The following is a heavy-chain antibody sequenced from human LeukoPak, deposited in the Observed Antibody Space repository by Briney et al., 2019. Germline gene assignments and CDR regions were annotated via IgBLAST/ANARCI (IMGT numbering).Heavy chain of an antibody. V-gene: IGHV4-30-4*01. Sequence: PSQTLSLTCTVSGGSISSGDYYWSWIRQPPGRGLEWIGYIYYSGTTYYNPSLKSRLIISVDTSNNQFSLKLNSVTAADTAVYYCARDGSGYAYFDYWGQGTLVTVSS. CDR1: GGSISSGDYY. CDR3: ARDGSGYAYFDY. J-gene: IGHJ4*02. CDR2: IYYSGTT. D-gene: IGHD5-12*01.